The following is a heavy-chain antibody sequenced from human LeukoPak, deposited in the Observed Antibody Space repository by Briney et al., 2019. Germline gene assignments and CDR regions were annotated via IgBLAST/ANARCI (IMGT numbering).Heavy chain of an antibody. Sequence: PSETLSLICTVSGGSISSYYWSWIRQPPGKGLEWIGYIYYSGSTNYNPSLKSRVTISVDTTKNQLSLKLSSVTAADTAVYYCVRGFYGSGSYYKYYFDDWGQGTRVTVSS. J-gene: IGHJ4*02. V-gene: IGHV4-59*01. CDR2: IYYSGST. CDR3: VRGFYGSGSYYKYYFDD. CDR1: GGSISSYY. D-gene: IGHD3-10*01.